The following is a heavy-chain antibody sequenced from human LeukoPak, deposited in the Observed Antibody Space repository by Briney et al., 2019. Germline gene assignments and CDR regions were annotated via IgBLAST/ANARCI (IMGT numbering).Heavy chain of an antibody. J-gene: IGHJ4*02. CDR3: ARHFHSAWFGF. Sequence: GESLKISCKCSGFDFTAYGIVWVRQMPGKGLEWMGNIYPGGSNGRYSPSFQGQVTMSADKSITTVYLQWSSLKASDTAMYHCARHFHSAWFGFWGQGSLVTVSS. CDR2: IYPGGSNG. D-gene: IGHD5-18*01. CDR1: GFDFTAYG. V-gene: IGHV5-51*01.